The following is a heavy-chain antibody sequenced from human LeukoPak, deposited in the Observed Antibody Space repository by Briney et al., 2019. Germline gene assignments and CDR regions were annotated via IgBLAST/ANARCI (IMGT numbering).Heavy chain of an antibody. V-gene: IGHV4-59*01. Sequence: SETLSLTCSVSGGSISSYYWSWIRQPPGKGLEWIGYIYYSGSTNYNPSLKSRVTISVDTSKNQFSLKLSSVTAADTAVYYCARGYSYGYFDYWGQGTLVTVSS. D-gene: IGHD5-18*01. CDR1: GGSISSYY. CDR3: ARGYSYGYFDY. CDR2: IYYSGST. J-gene: IGHJ4*02.